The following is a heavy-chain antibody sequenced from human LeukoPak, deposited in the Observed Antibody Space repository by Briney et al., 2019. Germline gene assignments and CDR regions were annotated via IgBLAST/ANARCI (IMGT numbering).Heavy chain of an antibody. CDR2: INPSGGST. Sequence: ASAKVSCKASGYTFTSYYMHWVRQAPGQGLEWMGIINPSGGSTSYAQKFQGRVTMTRDTSTSTVYMELSSLRSEDTAVYYCARDWFSDSSGYYPSPGFDYWGQGTLVTVSS. CDR1: GYTFTSYY. CDR3: ARDWFSDSSGYYPSPGFDY. V-gene: IGHV1-46*01. J-gene: IGHJ4*02. D-gene: IGHD3-22*01.